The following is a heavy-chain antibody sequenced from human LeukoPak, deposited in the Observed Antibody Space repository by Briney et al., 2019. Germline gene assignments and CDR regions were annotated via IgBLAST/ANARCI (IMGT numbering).Heavy chain of an antibody. CDR1: GFTFSSYA. Sequence: GGSLRLSCAASGFTFSSYAMSWVRQAPGKGLEWVSAISGSGGSTYYADSVKGRFTISRDNSKNTLYLQMNSLRAEDTAAYYCAKRVDTAMAMYYFDYWGQGTLVTVSS. V-gene: IGHV3-23*01. CDR2: ISGSGGST. CDR3: AKRVDTAMAMYYFDY. J-gene: IGHJ4*02. D-gene: IGHD5-18*01.